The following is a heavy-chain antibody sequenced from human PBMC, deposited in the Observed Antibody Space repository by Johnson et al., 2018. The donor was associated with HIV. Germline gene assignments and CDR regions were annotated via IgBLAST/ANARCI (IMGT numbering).Heavy chain of an antibody. CDR3: ARADITYNYYDRSGYYYHDAFDM. V-gene: IGHV3-30*04. CDR2: ISYDGSNK. CDR1: GFTFSSYA. D-gene: IGHD3-22*01. Sequence: QVQLVESGGGVVQPGRSLRLSCAASGFTFSSYAMHWVRQAPGKGLEWVAVISYDGSNKYYADSVKGRFTSSRDNSKNTLYLQMNSLRAEDTAVYYCARADITYNYYDRSGYYYHDAFDMWGQGTEVTVSS. J-gene: IGHJ3*02.